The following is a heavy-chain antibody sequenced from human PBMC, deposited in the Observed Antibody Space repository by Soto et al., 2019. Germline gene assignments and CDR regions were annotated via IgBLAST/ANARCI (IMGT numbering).Heavy chain of an antibody. V-gene: IGHV6-1*01. CDR3: ARLIGNSWLDS. D-gene: IGHD2-8*01. CDR1: GDSVSTISAT. J-gene: IGHJ5*01. Sequence: SQTLSLTCAISGDSVSTISATGDWFRQSPSRGLEWLGRTYYRSKWFNDYAVSVKGRISINPDTSSNQFSLQLNSVTPDDTAVYYCARLIGNSWLDSWGQGTLVTVSS. CDR2: TYYRSKWFN.